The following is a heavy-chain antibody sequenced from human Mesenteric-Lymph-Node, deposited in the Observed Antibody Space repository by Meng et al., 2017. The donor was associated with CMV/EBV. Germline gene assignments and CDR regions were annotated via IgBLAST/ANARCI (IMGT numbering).Heavy chain of an antibody. Sequence: GESLKISCEASGFSFSNYWMSWVRQAPGKGLEWVSSISGGSTYIYYADSVKGRFTISRDNARNSLFLQMNGLRAEDTAMYYCARDRVVTTMGVVNWYFDLWGRGTLVTVSS. J-gene: IGHJ2*01. CDR2: ISGGSTYI. D-gene: IGHD5-12*01. V-gene: IGHV3-21*04. CDR1: GFSFSNYW. CDR3: ARDRVVTTMGVVNWYFDL.